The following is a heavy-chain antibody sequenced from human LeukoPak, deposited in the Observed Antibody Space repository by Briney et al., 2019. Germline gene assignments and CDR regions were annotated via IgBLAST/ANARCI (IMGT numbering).Heavy chain of an antibody. CDR1: GFTFSSYG. CDR3: AKDTRKRYCSSTSCSYYYYMDV. Sequence: PGGSLRLSCAASGFTFSSYGMHWVRQAPGKGLEWVAFIRYDGSNKYYADSVKGRFTISRDNSKNTLYLQMNSLRAEDTAVYYCAKDTRKRYCSSTSCSYYYYMDVWGKGTTVTVSS. V-gene: IGHV3-30*02. CDR2: IRYDGSNK. J-gene: IGHJ6*03. D-gene: IGHD2-2*01.